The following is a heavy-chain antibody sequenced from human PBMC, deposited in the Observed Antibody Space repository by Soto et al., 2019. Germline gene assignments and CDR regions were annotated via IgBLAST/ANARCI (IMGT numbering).Heavy chain of an antibody. CDR3: AKVSSSWYAGFFDL. D-gene: IGHD6-13*01. CDR2: ISGSGDVT. V-gene: IGHV3-23*01. Sequence: GGSLRLSCVASGFAFSTYGIHWVRQPPGKGLQWISHISGSGDVTYYADSVKGRFTISRDNSMNTLNLQMNTLRAEDTAVYYCAKVSSSWYAGFFDLWGQGTLVTVSS. J-gene: IGHJ4*02. CDR1: GFAFSTYG.